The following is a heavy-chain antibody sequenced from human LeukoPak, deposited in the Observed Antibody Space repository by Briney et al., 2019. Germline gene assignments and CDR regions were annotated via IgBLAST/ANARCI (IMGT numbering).Heavy chain of an antibody. V-gene: IGHV3-9*01. D-gene: IGHD2-2*02. J-gene: IGHJ6*03. CDR2: ISWNSGSI. Sequence: GGSLRLSCAASGFTFDDYAMHWVRQAPGKGLEWVSGISWNSGSIGYADSVKGRFTISRDNAKNSLYLQMNSLRAEDTAVYYCAKDGLPAAIREDYYYYMDVWGKGTTVTVSS. CDR3: AKDGLPAAIREDYYYYMDV. CDR1: GFTFDDYA.